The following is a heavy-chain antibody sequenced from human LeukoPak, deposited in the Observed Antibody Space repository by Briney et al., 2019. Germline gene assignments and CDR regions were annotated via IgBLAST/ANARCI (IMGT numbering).Heavy chain of an antibody. CDR1: GYSFTTYD. D-gene: IGHD3-22*01. V-gene: IGHV1-18*01. CDR3: ARAPDSSGYYYVDY. Sequence: ASVTVSCKASGYSFTTYDVNWVRQAPGQGLEWMGWISAYNGNTNYAQKLQGRVTMTTDTSTSTAYMELRSLRSDDTAVYYCARAPDSSGYYYVDYWGQGTLVTVSS. CDR2: ISAYNGNT. J-gene: IGHJ4*02.